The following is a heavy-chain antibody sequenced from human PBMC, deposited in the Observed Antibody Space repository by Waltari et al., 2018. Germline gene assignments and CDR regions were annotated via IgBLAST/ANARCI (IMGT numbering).Heavy chain of an antibody. CDR2: INHSGST. Sequence: QVQLQQWGAGLLKPSETLSLTCAVYGGSFSGYYWSWIRQPPGKGLEWIREINHSGSTNYNPSLKSRVTISVDTSKNQFSLKLSSVTAADTAVYYCARGDSYDFWSGYSYYYGMDVWGQGTTVTVSS. J-gene: IGHJ6*02. D-gene: IGHD3-3*01. V-gene: IGHV4-34*01. CDR1: GGSFSGYY. CDR3: ARGDSYDFWSGYSYYYGMDV.